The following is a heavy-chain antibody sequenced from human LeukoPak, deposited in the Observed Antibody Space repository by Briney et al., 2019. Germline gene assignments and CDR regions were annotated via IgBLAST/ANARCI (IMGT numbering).Heavy chain of an antibody. V-gene: IGHV3-48*01. CDR3: ARDFRASYYYGLDV. CDR2: ISSSSSTI. CDR1: GFTFSTYS. Sequence: GGSLRLSCAASGFTFSTYSMNWVRQAPGKGLEWISYISSSSSTIYYADSERGRFTISRDNAKNSLSLQMNSLRAEDTALYYCARDFRASYYYGLDVWGQGTTVTVSS. J-gene: IGHJ6*02.